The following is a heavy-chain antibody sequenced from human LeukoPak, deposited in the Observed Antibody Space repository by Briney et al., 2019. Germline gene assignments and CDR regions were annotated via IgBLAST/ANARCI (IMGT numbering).Heavy chain of an antibody. D-gene: IGHD5-24*01. Sequence: SETLSLTCAVYGGSFSGYYWSWIRQPPGKGLEWIGEINHSGSTNYNPSLKSRVTISVDTSKNQFSLQLNSVTPEDTAVYYCARGALEMATTSPFDYWGQGALVTVSS. J-gene: IGHJ4*02. CDR3: ARGALEMATTSPFDY. CDR2: INHSGST. CDR1: GGSFSGYY. V-gene: IGHV4-34*01.